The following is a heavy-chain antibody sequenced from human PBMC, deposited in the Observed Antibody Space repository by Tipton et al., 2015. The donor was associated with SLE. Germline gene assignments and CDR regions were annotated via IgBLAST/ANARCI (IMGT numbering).Heavy chain of an antibody. CDR1: GVTFSHSF. V-gene: IGHV3-30*03. CDR2: ISYDGSNK. D-gene: IGHD4-17*01. CDR3: ATLGDSYYYYGMDV. J-gene: IGHJ6*02. Sequence: SGVTFSHSFMHWVRQAPGKGLEWVGLISYDGSNKYYADSVKGRFTISRDNSKNTLYLQMNSLRAEDTAVYYCATLGDSYYYYGMDVWGQGTTVTVSS.